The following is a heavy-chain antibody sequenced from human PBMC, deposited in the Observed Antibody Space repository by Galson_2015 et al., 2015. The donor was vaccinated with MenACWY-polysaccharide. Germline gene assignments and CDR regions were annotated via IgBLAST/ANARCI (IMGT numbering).Heavy chain of an antibody. CDR3: ARGGSGYSSDQ. D-gene: IGHD5-18*01. V-gene: IGHV3-74*01. Sequence: LRLSCAASGFTFSGSWMHWVRQVPGKGLVWFSRINSDASDTEYADSVKGRFTISRDNAHNTLYLQMNSLRVEDTAVYYCARGGSGYSSDQWGQGTLVTVSS. CDR2: INSDASDT. J-gene: IGHJ4*02. CDR1: GFTFSGSW.